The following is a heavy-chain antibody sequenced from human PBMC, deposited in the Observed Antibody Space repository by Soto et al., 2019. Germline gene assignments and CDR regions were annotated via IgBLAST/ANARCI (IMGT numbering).Heavy chain of an antibody. J-gene: IGHJ6*02. Sequence: QVQLVESGGGLVKPGGSLRLSCAASGFTFSDYYMSWIRQAPGKGLEWVSYISSSSSYTNYADSVKGRFTISRDNAKNSLYLQMNSLRAEDTSVYYCARDQVTDPDFHYYYGMDVWGQGTTVTVSS. CDR3: ARDQVTDPDFHYYYGMDV. V-gene: IGHV3-11*06. CDR1: GFTFSDYY. D-gene: IGHD2-21*02. CDR2: ISSSSSYT.